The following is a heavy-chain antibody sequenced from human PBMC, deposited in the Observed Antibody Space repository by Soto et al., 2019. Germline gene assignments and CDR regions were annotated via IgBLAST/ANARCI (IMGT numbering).Heavy chain of an antibody. D-gene: IGHD3-10*01. J-gene: IGHJ3*02. CDR3: ARRYGVAFDI. Sequence: QVQLQESGPGLVKPSETLSLTCTVSGGSISSYYWSWIRQPPGKGLEWIGYIYYSGRTNYNPSLKSRVTISVDTSKNQFSRKLSSVTAADTAVYYCARRYGVAFDIWGQGTMVTVSS. CDR2: IYYSGRT. CDR1: GGSISSYY. V-gene: IGHV4-59*08.